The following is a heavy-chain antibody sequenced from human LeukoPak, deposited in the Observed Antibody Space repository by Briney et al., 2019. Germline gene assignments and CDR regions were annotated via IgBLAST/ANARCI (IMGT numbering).Heavy chain of an antibody. CDR3: ARSLVGATTDFDY. CDR1: GYTFTAYY. Sequence: ASVKVSCKASGYTFTAYYMHWVRQAPGQGLEWMGWINPISGGTNYAQKFQGRVIMTRDTSITTAYMELSRLRSDDTAVYYCARSLVGATTDFDYWGQGTLVTVSS. D-gene: IGHD1-26*01. J-gene: IGHJ4*02. V-gene: IGHV1-2*02. CDR2: INPISGGT.